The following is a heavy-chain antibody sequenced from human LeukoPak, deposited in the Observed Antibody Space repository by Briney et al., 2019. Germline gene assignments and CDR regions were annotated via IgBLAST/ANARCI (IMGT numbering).Heavy chain of an antibody. D-gene: IGHD6-13*01. V-gene: IGHV4-34*01. CDR1: GFTFSSYA. Sequence: GSLRLSSAASGFTFSSYAMSWVRQAPGKGLEWIGEINHSGSTNYNPSLKSRVTISVDTSKNQFSLKLSSVTAADTAVYYCARGALAAAFDYWGQGTLVTVSS. J-gene: IGHJ4*02. CDR2: INHSGST. CDR3: ARGALAAAFDY.